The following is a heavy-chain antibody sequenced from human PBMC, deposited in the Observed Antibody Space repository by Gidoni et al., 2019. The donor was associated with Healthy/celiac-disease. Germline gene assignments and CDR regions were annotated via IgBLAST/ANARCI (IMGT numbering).Heavy chain of an antibody. Sequence: EVQLVESGGGLVQPGGSLRLSCAASGFTFSSYSMNWVRQAPGKGLEWVSYISSSSSTIYYADSVKGRFTISRDNAKNSLYLQMNSLRDEDTAVYYCARAGDSSGYYHIPTEFDYWGQGTLVTVSS. CDR1: GFTFSSYS. CDR3: ARAGDSSGYYHIPTEFDY. D-gene: IGHD3-22*01. J-gene: IGHJ4*02. V-gene: IGHV3-48*02. CDR2: ISSSSSTI.